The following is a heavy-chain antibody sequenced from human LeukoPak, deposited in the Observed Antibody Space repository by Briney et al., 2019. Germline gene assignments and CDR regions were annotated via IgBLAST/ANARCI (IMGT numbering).Heavy chain of an antibody. V-gene: IGHV1-24*01. CDR2: FDPEDGET. CDR1: GYTLTELS. D-gene: IGHD2-21*01. Sequence: ASVKVSCKVSGYTLTELSMHWVRQAPGKGLEWMGGFDPEDGETIYAQKFQGRVTMTDDTSTDTAYMELSSLRSEDTAVYYCATADFVVVIAPHAFDIWGQGTTVTVSS. J-gene: IGHJ3*02. CDR3: ATADFVVVIAPHAFDI.